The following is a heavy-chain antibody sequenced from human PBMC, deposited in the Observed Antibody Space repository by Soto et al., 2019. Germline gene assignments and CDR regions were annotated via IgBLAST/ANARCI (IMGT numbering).Heavy chain of an antibody. CDR1: GDSMSKYY. V-gene: IGHV4-4*07. Sequence: QVQLQESGPGLVKPSETLSLTCNVSGDSMSKYYWSWVRQPAGEGLEGIGRIWTSGSTNYNPSLKSRVTMAIVTSDKHCSLDLKSVTAADTAVYYCARTVGAAYYFDFWGQGVLVTVSS. D-gene: IGHD3-16*01. J-gene: IGHJ4*02. CDR3: ARTVGAAYYFDF. CDR2: IWTSGST.